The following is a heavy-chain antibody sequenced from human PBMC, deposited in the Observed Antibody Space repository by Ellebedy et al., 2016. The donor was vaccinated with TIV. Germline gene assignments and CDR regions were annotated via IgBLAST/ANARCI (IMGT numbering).Heavy chain of an antibody. Sequence: GESLKISCAASGFTFSIYAMSWVRQAPGKGLEWVSLISGSGDSTYYADSVKGRLTISRDNSKNTLYVQMNSLRAEDTAVYYCARRHGNLDYWGHGTLVTVSS. CDR3: ARRHGNLDY. V-gene: IGHV3-23*01. CDR2: ISGSGDST. J-gene: IGHJ4*01. CDR1: GFTFSIYA.